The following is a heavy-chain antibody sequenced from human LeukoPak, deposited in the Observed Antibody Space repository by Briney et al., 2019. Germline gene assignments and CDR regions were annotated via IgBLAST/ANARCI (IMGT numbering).Heavy chain of an antibody. Sequence: PGGSLRLSCAASGFTFSSYWMHWVRQAPGKGLVWVSRINSDGSSTSYADSVKGRFTISRDNAKNTLYLQMNSLRAEDTAVYYCARRAAAQGFLFWGQGTLVTVSS. CDR3: ARRAAAQGFLF. CDR2: INSDGSST. J-gene: IGHJ4*02. D-gene: IGHD6-13*01. V-gene: IGHV3-74*01. CDR1: GFTFSSYW.